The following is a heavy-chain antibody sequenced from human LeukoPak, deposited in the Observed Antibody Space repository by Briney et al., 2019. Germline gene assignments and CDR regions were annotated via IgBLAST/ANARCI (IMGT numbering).Heavy chain of an antibody. CDR2: INSDASST. CDR1: GFTFSNYW. CDR3: ANLSMVTPFDY. V-gene: IGHV3-74*01. Sequence: GGSLRLSCAASGFTFSNYWMHWVRQAPGKGLVWVSRINSDASSTSYADSVKGRFTISRDNAKSTLFLQMNSLRAEDTAVYYCANLSMVTPFDYWGQGTLVTVSS. J-gene: IGHJ4*02. D-gene: IGHD4-17*01.